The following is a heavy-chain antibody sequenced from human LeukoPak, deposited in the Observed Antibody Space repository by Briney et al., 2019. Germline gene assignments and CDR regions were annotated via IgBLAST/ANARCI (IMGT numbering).Heavy chain of an antibody. D-gene: IGHD1-26*01. Sequence: PGGSLRLSCAASGFTFDDYGMSWVRQAPGKGLEWVSGINWNGGSTSYADSVKGRFTISRDNAKNTLYLQMNSLRAEDMAVYYCARASWELPLDSWGQGTLVTVSS. V-gene: IGHV3-20*04. CDR2: INWNGGST. J-gene: IGHJ4*02. CDR3: ARASWELPLDS. CDR1: GFTFDDYG.